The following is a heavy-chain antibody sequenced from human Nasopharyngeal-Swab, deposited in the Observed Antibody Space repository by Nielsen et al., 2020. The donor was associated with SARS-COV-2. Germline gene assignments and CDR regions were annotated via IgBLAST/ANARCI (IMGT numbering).Heavy chain of an antibody. V-gene: IGHV3-74*01. D-gene: IGHD1-1*01. CDR2: INPDGSTT. Sequence: GESLKISCAPSEFTLSSYWMHWVRQAPGKGPVWVSRINPDGSTTNYADSMKGRFTTSRDNARNTLYLHMYSLRDDDTAVYYCATAGNYRFDNWGQGTLVTVSS. CDR1: EFTLSSYW. J-gene: IGHJ4*02. CDR3: ATAGNYRFDN.